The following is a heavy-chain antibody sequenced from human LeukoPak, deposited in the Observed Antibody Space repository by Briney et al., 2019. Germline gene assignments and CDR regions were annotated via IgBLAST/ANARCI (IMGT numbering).Heavy chain of an antibody. J-gene: IGHJ1*01. CDR2: IIPILGIA. D-gene: IGHD6-13*01. CDR3: ARDLGGFIAAAGNEYFHH. V-gene: IGHV1-69*04. CDR1: GDTFSRFA. Sequence: ASVKVSCKASGDTFSRFAISWVRQAPGQGLEWMGRIIPILGIANYAQKFQGRVTIIADKSTSTAYMELSSLRSEDTAAYYCARDLGGFIAAAGNEYFHHWGQGTLVTVSS.